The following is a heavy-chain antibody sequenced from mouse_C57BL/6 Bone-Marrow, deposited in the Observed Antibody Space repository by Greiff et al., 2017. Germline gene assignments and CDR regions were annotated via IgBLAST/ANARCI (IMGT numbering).Heavy chain of an antibody. J-gene: IGHJ4*01. CDR2: ISYDGSN. Sequence: ESGPGLVKPSQSLSLTCSVTGYSITSGYYWNWIRQFPGNKLEWMGYISYDGSNNYNPSLKNRISITRDTSKNQFFLKLNSVTTEDTATYYCARDYDYDVLYAMDYWGQGTSVTVSS. CDR1: GYSITSGYY. CDR3: ARDYDYDVLYAMDY. V-gene: IGHV3-6*01. D-gene: IGHD2-4*01.